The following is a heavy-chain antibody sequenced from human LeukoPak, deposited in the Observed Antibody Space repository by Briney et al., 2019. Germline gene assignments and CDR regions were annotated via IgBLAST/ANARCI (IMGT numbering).Heavy chain of an antibody. CDR2: IYYSGST. D-gene: IGHD3-9*01. CDR3: ARVDYDILTGSKVLDY. Sequence: SETLSLTCTASGGSISSYYWSWIRQPPGKGLEWIGYIYYSGSTNYNPSLKSRVTISVDTSKNQFSLKLSSVTAADTAVYYCARVDYDILTGSKVLDYWGQGTLVTVSS. V-gene: IGHV4-59*01. CDR1: GGSISSYY. J-gene: IGHJ4*02.